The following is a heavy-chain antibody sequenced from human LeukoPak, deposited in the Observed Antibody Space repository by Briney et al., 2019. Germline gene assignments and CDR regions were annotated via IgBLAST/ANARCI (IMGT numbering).Heavy chain of an antibody. CDR1: GFTFSSYA. CDR2: ISGSGSII. Sequence: GGSLRLSCAASGFTFSSYAMSWVRQAPGKGPEWVSAISGSGSIIYYADSVKGRFTISRDNAKNSLYLQMNSLRDEDTAVYYCERFAGEDYWGQGTLVTVSS. V-gene: IGHV3-23*01. J-gene: IGHJ4*02. D-gene: IGHD3-10*01. CDR3: ERFAGEDY.